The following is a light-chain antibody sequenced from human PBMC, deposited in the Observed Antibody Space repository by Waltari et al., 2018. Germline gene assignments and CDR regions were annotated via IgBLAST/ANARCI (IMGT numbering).Light chain of an antibody. J-gene: IGKJ1*01. Sequence: DIHLTQSPSFLSASVGDRVTITCRASQGISSNLAWYQQKPGKAPKLLIYRVSTLQSGVPSRFSGSESGTDFTLTISSLQPEDFATYYCLQLNSYPRTFGQGTKVEVK. CDR2: RVS. CDR3: LQLNSYPRT. V-gene: IGKV1-9*01. CDR1: QGISSN.